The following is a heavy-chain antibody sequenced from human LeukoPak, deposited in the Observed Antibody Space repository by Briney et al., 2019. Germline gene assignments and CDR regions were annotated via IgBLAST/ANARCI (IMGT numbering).Heavy chain of an antibody. CDR2: IYYSGST. V-gene: IGHV4-39*01. CDR1: GGSINTYSYY. J-gene: IGHJ5*02. Sequence: SETLSLTCTVSGGSINTYSYYWGWIRQPPGKGLEWIGSIYYSGSTYYNLSLKSRVTISVDTSQNHFSLNVTSVTAADTAVYFCARHAHPGYYQLLDGRVDWFDPWGQGTLVTVSS. D-gene: IGHD2-2*01. CDR3: ARHAHPGYYQLLDGRVDWFDP.